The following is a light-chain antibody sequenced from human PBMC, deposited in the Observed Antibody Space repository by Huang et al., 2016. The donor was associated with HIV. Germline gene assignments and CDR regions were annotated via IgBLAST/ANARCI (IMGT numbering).Light chain of an antibody. J-gene: IGKJ2*01. CDR2: GAS. CDR3: QQYNNWPPMYT. CDR1: QSVSSN. V-gene: IGKV3-15*01. Sequence: EIVMTQSPATLSVSPGERATLSCRASQSVSSNLAWYQQKPGQAPRLLIYGASTRATGIPARFSCSGSGTEFTVTISSLQSEDFAVYYCQQYNNWPPMYTFGQGTKLEIK.